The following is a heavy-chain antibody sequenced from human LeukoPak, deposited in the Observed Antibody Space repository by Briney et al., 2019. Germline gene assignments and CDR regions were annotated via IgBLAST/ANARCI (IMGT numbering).Heavy chain of an antibody. Sequence: QSGGSLRLSCAASGFTVTSSYMSWVRQAPGKGLEWVSVIYSGGTTYYADSVKGRFTISRDNSKNTLYLQMNSLRAEDTAVYYCGLDFWSAYYLDYWGQGTLVTVSS. D-gene: IGHD3-3*01. V-gene: IGHV3-53*01. CDR2: IYSGGTT. J-gene: IGHJ4*02. CDR3: GLDFWSAYYLDY. CDR1: GFTVTSSY.